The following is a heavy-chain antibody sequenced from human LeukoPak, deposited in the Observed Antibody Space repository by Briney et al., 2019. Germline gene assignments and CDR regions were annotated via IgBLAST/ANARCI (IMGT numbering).Heavy chain of an antibody. V-gene: IGHV1-46*01. CDR2: INPSGGST. CDR3: ASSDSSGYYSGDY. Sequence: ASVKVSCKASGYTLTSYYMHWVRQAPGQGLEWMGIINPSGGSTSYAQKFQGRVTMTRDTSTSTVYMELSSLRSEDTAVYYCASSDSSGYYSGDYWGQGTLVTVSS. CDR1: GYTLTSYY. J-gene: IGHJ4*02. D-gene: IGHD3-22*01.